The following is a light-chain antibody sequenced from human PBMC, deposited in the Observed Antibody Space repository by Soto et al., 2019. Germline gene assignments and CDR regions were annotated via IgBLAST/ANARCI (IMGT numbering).Light chain of an antibody. CDR2: QAS. V-gene: IGKV1-5*03. CDR3: QQYSTHLWT. J-gene: IGKJ1*01. Sequence: DIQMTQSPSTLSASVGDRVTITCRASQSISTWLAWYQQKPGKAPRLLMYQASSLTSGVPSRCSGSGSETEFTLTISSLQPDDTATYFCQQYSTHLWTFGQGTKVDIK. CDR1: QSISTW.